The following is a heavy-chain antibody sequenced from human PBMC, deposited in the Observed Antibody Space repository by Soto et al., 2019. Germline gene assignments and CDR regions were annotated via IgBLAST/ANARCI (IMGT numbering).Heavy chain of an antibody. V-gene: IGHV4-59*01. CDR1: GGSISSYY. CDR2: IYYSGST. D-gene: IGHD5-12*01. CDR3: ARFSGGDGYNYGFDY. Sequence: SETLSLTCTVSGGSISSYYWSWIRQPPGKGLEWIGYIYYSGSTNYNPSLKSRVTISVDTSKNQSSLKLSSVTAADTAVYYCARFSGGDGYNYGFDYWGQGTLVTVSS. J-gene: IGHJ4*02.